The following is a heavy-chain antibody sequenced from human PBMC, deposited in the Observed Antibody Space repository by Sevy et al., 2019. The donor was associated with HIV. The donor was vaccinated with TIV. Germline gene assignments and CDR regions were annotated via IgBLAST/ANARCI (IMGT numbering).Heavy chain of an antibody. CDR1: GDSISNSRYY. CDR3: ANQPLTLISPPDS. Sequence: SETLSLTCTVSGDSISNSRYYWGWIRQPPGKGLEWIGSVYYSGSTYYNPSLKSRVTLSIDTSKNQFLQKVNSVTATDTAVYYCANQPLTLISPPDSWGQGTLVTVSS. J-gene: IGHJ4*02. CDR2: VYYSGST. V-gene: IGHV4-39*01. D-gene: IGHD2-2*01.